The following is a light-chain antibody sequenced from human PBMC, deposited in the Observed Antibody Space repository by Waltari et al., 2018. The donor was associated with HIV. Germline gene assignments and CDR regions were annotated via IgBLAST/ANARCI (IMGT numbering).Light chain of an antibody. CDR3: QQYNNWPPEIT. Sequence: EIVMTQSPATLSVSPGERATLSCRASQSVSSNFAWYQQKPGQAPRLLVFGASTRATGIPARFSGSGSGTEFTLTISSLQSEDFAVYYCQQYNNWPPEITFGPGTKVDIK. CDR2: GAS. CDR1: QSVSSN. V-gene: IGKV3-15*01. J-gene: IGKJ3*01.